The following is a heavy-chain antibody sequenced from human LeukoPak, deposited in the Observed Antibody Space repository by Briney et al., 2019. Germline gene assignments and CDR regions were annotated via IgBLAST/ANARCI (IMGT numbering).Heavy chain of an antibody. CDR3: ARHKKINVNFDY. J-gene: IGHJ4*02. Sequence: PSETLSLTCTVSGGSISSSSYYWGWIRQPPGKGLEWIGSIYYSGSTYYNPSLKSRVTISVDTSKNQFSLKLSSVTAADTAVYYCARHKKINVNFDYWGQGTLVTVSS. CDR2: IYYSGST. CDR1: GGSISSSSYY. V-gene: IGHV4-39*01.